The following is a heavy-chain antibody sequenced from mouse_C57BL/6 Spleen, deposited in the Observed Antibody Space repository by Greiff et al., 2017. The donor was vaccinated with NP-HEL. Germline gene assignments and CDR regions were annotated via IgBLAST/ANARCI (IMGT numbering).Heavy chain of an antibody. CDR1: GYSFTDYN. CDR2: INPNYGTT. D-gene: IGHD1-1*01. V-gene: IGHV1-39*01. CDR3: ARENYYGSSPYFDY. J-gene: IGHJ2*01. Sequence: VQLQQSGPELVKPGASVKISCKASGYSFTDYNMNWVKQSNGKSLEWIGVINPNYGTTSYNQKFKGKATLTVDQSSSTAYMQLNSLTSEDSAVYYGARENYYGSSPYFDYWGQGTTLTVSS.